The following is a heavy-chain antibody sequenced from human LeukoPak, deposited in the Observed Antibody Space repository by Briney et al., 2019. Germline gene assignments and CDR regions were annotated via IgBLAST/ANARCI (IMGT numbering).Heavy chain of an antibody. CDR2: IYYSGST. CDR1: GGSINSYY. Sequence: SETLSLTCTVSGGSINSYYWSWIRQPPGKGLEWIGYIYYSGSTNYNPSLKSRVTISVDTSKNQFSLKLSSVTAADTAVYYCARVPHWYFDLWGRGTLVTVSS. V-gene: IGHV4-59*01. CDR3: ARVPHWYFDL. J-gene: IGHJ2*01.